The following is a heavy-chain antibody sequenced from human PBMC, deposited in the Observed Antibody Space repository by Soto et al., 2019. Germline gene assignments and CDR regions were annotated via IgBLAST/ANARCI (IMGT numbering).Heavy chain of an antibody. D-gene: IGHD6-19*01. CDR2: INSDGSST. CDR1: GFTFSSYW. Sequence: GGSLRLSCAASGFTFSSYWMHWVRQAPGKGLVWVSRINSDGSSTSYADSVKGRFTISRDNAKNTLYLQMNSLRAEDTAVYYCARARYSSGWEYYYYGMDVWGQGTTVTVS. V-gene: IGHV3-74*01. J-gene: IGHJ6*02. CDR3: ARARYSSGWEYYYYGMDV.